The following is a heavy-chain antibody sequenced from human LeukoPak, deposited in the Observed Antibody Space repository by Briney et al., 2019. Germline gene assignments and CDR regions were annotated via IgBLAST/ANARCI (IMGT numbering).Heavy chain of an antibody. Sequence: GSLRLSCAASGFTFSSYSMNWVRQAPGKGLEWVSYISSSSSTIYYADSVKGRFTISRDNAKNSLYLQMNSLRAEDTAVYYCARDRYYYDSSGYYSSWGQGTLVTVSS. V-gene: IGHV3-48*01. CDR3: ARDRYYYDSSGYYSS. J-gene: IGHJ5*02. D-gene: IGHD3-22*01. CDR2: ISSSSSTI. CDR1: GFTFSSYS.